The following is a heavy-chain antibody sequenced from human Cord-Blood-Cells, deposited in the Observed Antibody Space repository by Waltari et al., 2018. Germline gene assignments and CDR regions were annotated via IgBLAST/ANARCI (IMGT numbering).Heavy chain of an antibody. V-gene: IGHV4-38-2*01. D-gene: IGHD3-10*01. CDR1: GYSISSGYY. J-gene: IGHJ6*02. CDR3: ASGPRFGELYYYYYGMDV. CDR2: IYHSGST. Sequence: QVQLQESGPGLVKPSETLSLTCAVSGYSISSGYYWGWIRQPPGKGLEWIGSIYHSGSTYSNPSLKSRGNLSVDTSKNQFSRKLSSVTAADTAVYYCASGPRFGELYYYYYGMDVWGQGTTVTVSS.